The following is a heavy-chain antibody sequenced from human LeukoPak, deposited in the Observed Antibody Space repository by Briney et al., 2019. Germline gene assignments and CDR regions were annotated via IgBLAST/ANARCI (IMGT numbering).Heavy chain of an antibody. CDR2: IKQDGNDK. J-gene: IGHJ4*02. CDR3: ARDASGVGIDY. V-gene: IGHV3-7*04. CDR1: GFTFSNYW. D-gene: IGHD3-10*01. Sequence: GGSLRLSCAASGFTFSNYWMSWVRQAPGKGLEWVANIKQDGNDKYYVDSVKGRFTISRDNAKNSLYLQMNSLRAEDTAVYYCARDASGVGIDYWGQGTLVTVSS.